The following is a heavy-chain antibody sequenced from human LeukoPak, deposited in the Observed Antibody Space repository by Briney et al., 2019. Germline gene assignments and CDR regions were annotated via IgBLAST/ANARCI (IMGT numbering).Heavy chain of an antibody. CDR3: ARVHRYASSWDSLDY. CDR1: GFTFSSYW. CDR2: IKQDGSEK. Sequence: GGSLRLSCAASGFTFSSYWMSWVRQAPGKGLEWVANIKQDGSEKYYVDSVKGRFTISRDNAENSLYLQMNSLRAEDTAFYHCARVHRYASSWDSLDYWGQGTLVTVSS. D-gene: IGHD2-2*01. V-gene: IGHV3-7*03. J-gene: IGHJ4*02.